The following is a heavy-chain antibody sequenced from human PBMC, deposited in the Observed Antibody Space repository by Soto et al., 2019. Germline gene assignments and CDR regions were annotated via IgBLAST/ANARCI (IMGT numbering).Heavy chain of an antibody. D-gene: IGHD2-15*01. CDR1: GYIFSTHG. CDR2: INPYNGKT. V-gene: IGHV1-18*01. CDR3: ARVQNVVVVGGTPASY. Sequence: QVQLEQSGAEVKKSGASVKVSCKASGYIFSTHGINWVRQAPGQGLEWMGWINPYNGKTKYAQKFQGRVTMTTETSRKKAYMELRSLRSDDTAVYYCARVQNVVVVGGTPASYWRKVNMVNVSS. J-gene: IGHJ4*02.